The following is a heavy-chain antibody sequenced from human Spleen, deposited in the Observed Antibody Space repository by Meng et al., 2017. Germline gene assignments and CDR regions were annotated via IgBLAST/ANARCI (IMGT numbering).Heavy chain of an antibody. CDR3: ARDLMFWGVIVMGTFDI. CDR1: GGSISNYY. V-gene: IGHV4-59*01. J-gene: IGHJ3*02. Sequence: SETLSLTCTVSGGSISNYYWSWIRQPPGKGLEWIGYIYYGGSTNYNPSLKSRVTISVDTSKNQFSVKLRSVTAADTAVYYCARDLMFWGVIVMGTFDIWGQGTMVTVSS. CDR2: IYYGGST. D-gene: IGHD3-16*02.